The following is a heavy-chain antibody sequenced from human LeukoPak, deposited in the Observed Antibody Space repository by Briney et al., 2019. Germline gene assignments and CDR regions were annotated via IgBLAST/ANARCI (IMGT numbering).Heavy chain of an antibody. V-gene: IGHV3-30*04. Sequence: PGGSLRLSCAGSGFTFSSYAIHWVRQAPGKGLEWVAIISSTGSDKLYADSVKGRFTSSRDNSKNTVYLQMNSLRAEDTAFYYCARDHPPSPRVTGFDSWGQGTLVTVSS. CDR2: ISSTGSDK. D-gene: IGHD5-18*01. CDR1: GFTFSSYA. J-gene: IGHJ4*02. CDR3: ARDHPPSPRVTGFDS.